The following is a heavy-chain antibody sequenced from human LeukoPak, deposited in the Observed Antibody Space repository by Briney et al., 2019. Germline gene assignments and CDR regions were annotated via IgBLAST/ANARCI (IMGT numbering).Heavy chain of an antibody. CDR2: INWNGGST. D-gene: IGHD4-17*01. V-gene: IGHV3-20*04. CDR1: GFSFSRYS. J-gene: IGHJ4*02. CDR3: ARAGPMTTVTTTPFDY. Sequence: GGSLRLSCAASGFSFSRYSMNWVRQAPGKGLEWVSGINWNGGSTGYADSVKGRFTISRDNAKNSLYLQMNSLRAEDTALYYCARAGPMTTVTTTPFDYWGQGTLVTVSS.